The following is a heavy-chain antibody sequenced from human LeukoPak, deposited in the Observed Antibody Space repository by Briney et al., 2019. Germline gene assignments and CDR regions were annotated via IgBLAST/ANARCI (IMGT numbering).Heavy chain of an antibody. V-gene: IGHV3-30-3*01. CDR1: GFTFSSYA. D-gene: IGHD3-22*01. CDR2: ISYDGSNK. CDR3: AKDLHAFYDSSGYFDY. Sequence: GGSLRLSCAASGFTFSSYAMHWVRQAPGKGLEWVAVISYDGSNKYYADSVKGRFTISRDNSKNTLYLQMNSLRAEDTAVYYCAKDLHAFYDSSGYFDYWGQGTLVTVSS. J-gene: IGHJ4*02.